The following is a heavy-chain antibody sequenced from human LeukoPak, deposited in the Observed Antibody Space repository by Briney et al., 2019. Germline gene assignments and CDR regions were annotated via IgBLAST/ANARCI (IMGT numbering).Heavy chain of an antibody. V-gene: IGHV3-33*06. CDR3: AKWSGDYPSYYLDY. J-gene: IGHJ4*02. Sequence: GRSLRLSCAASGFTFRSYGMHWVRQAPGKGLEWVALIRSDGSSKNYADSVKGRFTISRDASKNTVYLQMNSLRAEDTAVYSCAKWSGDYPSYYLDYWGQGTLVTVSS. CDR1: GFTFRSYG. CDR2: IRSDGSSK. D-gene: IGHD4-17*01.